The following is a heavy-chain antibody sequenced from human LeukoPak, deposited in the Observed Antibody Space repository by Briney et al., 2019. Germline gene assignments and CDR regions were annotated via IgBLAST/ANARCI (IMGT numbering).Heavy chain of an antibody. J-gene: IGHJ3*02. V-gene: IGHV4-31*03. CDR2: IYYSGST. CDR3: ARGLNDYVWGSYRYSNAFDI. Sequence: SQTLSLTCTVSGGSISSGGYYWSWIRQHPGKGLEWIGYIYYSGSTYYNPSLKSRVTISVDTSKNQFSLKLSSVTAADTAVYYCARGLNDYVWGSYRYSNAFDIWGQGTMVTVSS. CDR1: GGSISSGGYY. D-gene: IGHD3-16*02.